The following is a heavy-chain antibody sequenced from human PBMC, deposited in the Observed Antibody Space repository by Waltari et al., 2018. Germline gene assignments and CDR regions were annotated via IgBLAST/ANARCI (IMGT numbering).Heavy chain of an antibody. J-gene: IGHJ4*02. CDR2: IYYSGST. D-gene: IGHD3-22*01. CDR1: GGSISSSSYY. Sequence: QLQLQESGPGLVKPSETLSLTCTVSGGSISSSSYYWGWIRQPPGKGLEWIGSIYYSGSTYYNPSLKSRVTISVDTSKNQFSLKLSSVTAADTAVYYCARAVVITRFDYWGQGTLVTVSS. V-gene: IGHV4-39*07. CDR3: ARAVVITRFDY.